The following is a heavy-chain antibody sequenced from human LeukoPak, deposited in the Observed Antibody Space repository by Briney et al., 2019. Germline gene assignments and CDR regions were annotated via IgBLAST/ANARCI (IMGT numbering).Heavy chain of an antibody. CDR2: INPSGGST. V-gene: IGHV1-46*01. CDR1: GYTFTSYY. CDR3: ASPNGDHASRVPYYYYGMDV. Sequence: ASVKVSCKASGYTFTSYYMHWVRQAPGQGLEWMGIINPSGGSTSYAQKFQGRVTMTRDTSTSTVYMELSSLRSEDTAVYYCASPNGDHASRVPYYYYGMDVWGQGTTVTVSS. D-gene: IGHD4-17*01. J-gene: IGHJ6*02.